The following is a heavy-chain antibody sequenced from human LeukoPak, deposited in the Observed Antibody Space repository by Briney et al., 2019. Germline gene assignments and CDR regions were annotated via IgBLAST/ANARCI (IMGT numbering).Heavy chain of an antibody. CDR2: IYYSGST. V-gene: IGHV4-59*01. CDR1: GGSISSYY. D-gene: IGHD3-22*01. J-gene: IGHJ4*02. CDR3: ARFYDSSGYYFNGGFYY. Sequence: PSETLSLTCTVSGGSISSYYWSWIRQPPGKGLEWIGYIYYSGSTNYNPSLKSRVTISVDTSKNQFSLKLSSVTAADTAVYYCARFYDSSGYYFNGGFYYWGQGTLVTVSS.